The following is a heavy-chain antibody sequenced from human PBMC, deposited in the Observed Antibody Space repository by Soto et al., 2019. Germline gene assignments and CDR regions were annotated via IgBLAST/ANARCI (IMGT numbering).Heavy chain of an antibody. CDR1: GASMNSGAYY. Sequence: QVQLQESGPGLVKPSQTLSLTCTVSGASMNSGAYYWSWVRQPPGKGLEWIGYIYHNGRTYNNPSLMSRVTTSLDTSKNQFSLKLNSVSAADTAVYYCARVSATGTRWFDPWGQGTLVTVSS. D-gene: IGHD6-13*01. V-gene: IGHV4-31*03. J-gene: IGHJ5*02. CDR3: ARVSATGTRWFDP. CDR2: IYHNGRT.